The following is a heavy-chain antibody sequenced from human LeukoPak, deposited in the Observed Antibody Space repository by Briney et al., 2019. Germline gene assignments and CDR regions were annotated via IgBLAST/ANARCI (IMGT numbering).Heavy chain of an antibody. Sequence: PGGSLRLSCAASGFTFSSYAMSWVRQAPGKGLEWVSAISGSGGSTYYADSVKGRFTISRDNSKNTLYLQMNGLRAEDTAVYYCAKDPAAPDAFDIWGQGTMVTVSS. CDR3: AKDPAAPDAFDI. J-gene: IGHJ3*02. CDR2: ISGSGGST. V-gene: IGHV3-23*01. D-gene: IGHD2-2*01. CDR1: GFTFSSYA.